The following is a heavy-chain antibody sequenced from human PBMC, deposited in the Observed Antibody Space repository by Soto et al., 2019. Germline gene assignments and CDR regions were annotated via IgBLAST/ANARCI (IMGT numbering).Heavy chain of an antibody. Sequence: SETLSLTCAVYGGSFSGYYWSWIRQPPGKGLEWIGEINHSGSTNYNPSLKSRVTISVDTSKNQFSLKLSSVTAADTAVYYCARIGGTAMVYYYYYGMDVWGQGTTVTVSS. CDR3: ARIGGTAMVYYYYYGMDV. CDR1: GGSFSGYY. J-gene: IGHJ6*02. D-gene: IGHD5-18*01. CDR2: INHSGST. V-gene: IGHV4-34*01.